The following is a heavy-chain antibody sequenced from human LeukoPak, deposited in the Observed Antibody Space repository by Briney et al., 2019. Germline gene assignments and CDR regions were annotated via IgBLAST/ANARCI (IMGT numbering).Heavy chain of an antibody. D-gene: IGHD3-9*01. Sequence: GGSLRLSCAASGFTFDDYAMHWVRQAPGKGLEWVSGISWNSGSIGYADSVKGRFTISRDNAKNSLYLQMNSLRAEDTALYYGAKAQPVYYDILTGYFDYWGQGTLVTVSS. CDR2: ISWNSGSI. J-gene: IGHJ4*02. CDR3: AKAQPVYYDILTGYFDY. CDR1: GFTFDDYA. V-gene: IGHV3-9*01.